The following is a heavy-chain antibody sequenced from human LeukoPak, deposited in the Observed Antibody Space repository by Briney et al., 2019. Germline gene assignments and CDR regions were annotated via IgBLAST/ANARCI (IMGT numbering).Heavy chain of an antibody. D-gene: IGHD3/OR15-3a*01. CDR3: VRGTLGYRLDV. CDR1: GFSFSIYW. CDR2: INSDGTIT. J-gene: IGHJ6*02. Sequence: SGGSLRLSCAASGFSFSIYWIHWVRQAPGKGLVWVSRINSDGTITTYADSVKGRFTISRDNTKNMVYLQMNSLRAEDTAMYYCVRGTLGYRLDVWGQGTTVAVSS. V-gene: IGHV3-74*01.